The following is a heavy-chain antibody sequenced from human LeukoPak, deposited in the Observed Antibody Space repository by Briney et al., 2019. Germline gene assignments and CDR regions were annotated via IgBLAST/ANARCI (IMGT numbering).Heavy chain of an antibody. CDR3: AKNLWVTGSDYEEKYPCDY. Sequence: GGSLRLSCAASGFTFSSYWMHWVRQAPGKGLVWVSRINSDGSSTSYADSVKGRFTISRDNAKNTLYLQMNSLRAEDTAVYYCAKNLWVTGSDYEEKYPCDYWGQGTLVTVSS. V-gene: IGHV3-74*01. CDR1: GFTFSSYW. CDR2: INSDGSST. J-gene: IGHJ4*02. D-gene: IGHD3-10*01.